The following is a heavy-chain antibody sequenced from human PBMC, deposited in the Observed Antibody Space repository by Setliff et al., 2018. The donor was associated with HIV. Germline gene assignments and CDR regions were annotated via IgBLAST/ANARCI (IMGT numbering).Heavy chain of an antibody. CDR2: IYSTGST. Sequence: KPSETLSLTCSVSGGSIRSGSYYWSWIRQPAGKGLEWIGHIYSTGSTRYNPSLESRLTILVDTSRNQFSLKLNSVTAADTAVYYCARHYNVNYYVRKDFDYWGQGILVTVLL. V-gene: IGHV4-61*09. CDR1: GGSIRSGSYY. CDR3: ARHYNVNYYVRKDFDY. J-gene: IGHJ4*02. D-gene: IGHD1-26*01.